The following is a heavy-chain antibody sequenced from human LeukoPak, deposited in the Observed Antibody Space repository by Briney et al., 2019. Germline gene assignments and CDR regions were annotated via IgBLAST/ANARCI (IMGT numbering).Heavy chain of an antibody. CDR1: GYNFPNYW. CDR2: IWPDDSDT. V-gene: IGHV5-51*01. Sequence: GESLKISCNASGYNFPNYWIVWVRQMPGKGLEWMGIIWPDDSDTRYSPSFEGQVTISADKSINTAYLQWTSLKASDTAIYYCARRRVVLVAAPIAGRPESRGDYMDIWGNGTTVIVSS. J-gene: IGHJ6*03. CDR3: ARRRVVLVAAPIAGRPESRGDYMDI. D-gene: IGHD2-2*02.